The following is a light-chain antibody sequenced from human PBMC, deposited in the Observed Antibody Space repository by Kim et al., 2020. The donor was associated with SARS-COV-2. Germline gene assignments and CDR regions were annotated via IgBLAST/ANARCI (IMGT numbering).Light chain of an antibody. CDR3: QQTSSHPRT. CDR1: QDIRRC. J-gene: IGKJ1*01. V-gene: IGKV1-39*01. Sequence: DIQMTQSPSSLSASVGDSVTITCRASQDIRRCLNWYQQKPGKAPKLLIYTASSLQSGVPSRFTGSGSETDFPLTISSLQPEDFATYYCQQTSSHPRTFGQGTKVDIK. CDR2: TAS.